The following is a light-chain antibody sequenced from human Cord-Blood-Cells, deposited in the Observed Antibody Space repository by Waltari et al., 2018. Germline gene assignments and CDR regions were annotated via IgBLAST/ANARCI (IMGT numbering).Light chain of an antibody. J-gene: IGKJ4*01. CDR2: AAS. V-gene: IGKV1-39*01. Sequence: LPMPHSPSSLSASVGARVTITCRASQSISSYLNWYQQKPGKAPKILIYAASSLQSGVPSRFSGGGSGTDFTLTISSLQPEDFATYYCQQSYSTPLTFGGGTKVEIK. CDR3: QQSYSTPLT. CDR1: QSISSY.